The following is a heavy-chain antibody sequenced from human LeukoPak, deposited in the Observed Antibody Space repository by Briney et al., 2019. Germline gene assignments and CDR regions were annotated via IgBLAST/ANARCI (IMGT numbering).Heavy chain of an antibody. Sequence: GGSLRLSCAASGFTFSSYAMSWVRQAPGKGLEWVAVISYDGSNKYYADSVKGRFTISRDNSKNTLYLQMNSLRAEDTAVYYCAKAGAAAGGGYYYYGMDVWGQGTTVTVSS. CDR3: AKAGAAAGGGYYYYGMDV. CDR2: ISYDGSNK. J-gene: IGHJ6*02. CDR1: GFTFSSYA. D-gene: IGHD6-13*01. V-gene: IGHV3-30*18.